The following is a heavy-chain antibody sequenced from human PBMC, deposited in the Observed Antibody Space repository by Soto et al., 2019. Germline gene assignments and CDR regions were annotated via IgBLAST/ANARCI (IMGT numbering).Heavy chain of an antibody. D-gene: IGHD6-6*01. J-gene: IGHJ5*02. V-gene: IGHV1-18*01. CDR3: ARDRGQLVRPNWFDP. Sequence: GASVKVSCKASGYTFTTYAISWVRQAPGQGLEWMGWISTYNGNTNYAQIFQGRVTMTTDTSTTTAYMELRSLRSDDTAVYYCARDRGQLVRPNWFDPWGQGTLVTVSS. CDR1: GYTFTTYA. CDR2: ISTYNGNT.